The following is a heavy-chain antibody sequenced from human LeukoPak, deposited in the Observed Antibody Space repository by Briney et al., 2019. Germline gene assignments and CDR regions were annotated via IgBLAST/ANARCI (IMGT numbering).Heavy chain of an antibody. J-gene: IGHJ4*02. CDR1: GGSFSGYY. Sequence: PSETLSLTCAVYGGSFSGYYWSWIRQPPGKGLEWIGEINHSGSTNYNPSLKSRVTISVDTSKNQFSLKLSSVTAADTAVYYCVAESGGIVGARDYWGQGTPVTVSS. CDR3: VAESGGIVGARDY. CDR2: INHSGST. V-gene: IGHV4-34*01. D-gene: IGHD1-26*01.